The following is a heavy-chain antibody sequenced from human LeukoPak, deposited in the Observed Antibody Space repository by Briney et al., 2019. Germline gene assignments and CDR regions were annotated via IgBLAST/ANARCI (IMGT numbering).Heavy chain of an antibody. CDR1: GFTFSSYA. V-gene: IGHV3-30*04. CDR2: ISHDGSNK. D-gene: IGHD6-19*01. CDR3: ARDVQWLVKYYFDY. J-gene: IGHJ4*02. Sequence: GGSLRLSCAASGFTFSSYAMHWVRQAPGKGLEWVAVISHDGSNKYYADSVKGRFTISRDNSKNTLYLQMNSLRAEDTAVYYCARDVQWLVKYYFDYWGQGTLVTVSS.